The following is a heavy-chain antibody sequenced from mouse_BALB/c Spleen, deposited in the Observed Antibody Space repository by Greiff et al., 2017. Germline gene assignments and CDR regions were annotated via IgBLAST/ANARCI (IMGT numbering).Heavy chain of an antibody. D-gene: IGHD2-1*01. CDR1: GFTFSDYY. CDR3: ARDRDGNYDY. Sequence: EVQGVESGGGLVKPGGSLKLSCAASGFTFSDYYLYWVRQTPEKRLEWVATISDGGSYTYYPDSVKGRFTISRDNAKNNLYLQMSSLKSEDTAMYYCARDRDGNYDYWGQGTTLTVSS. J-gene: IGHJ2*01. V-gene: IGHV5-4*02. CDR2: ISDGGSYT.